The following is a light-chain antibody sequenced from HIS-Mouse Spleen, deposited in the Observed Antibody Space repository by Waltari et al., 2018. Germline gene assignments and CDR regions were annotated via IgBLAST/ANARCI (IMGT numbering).Light chain of an antibody. CDR2: DVS. V-gene: IGLV2-11*01. Sequence: QSALTQPRSVSGSPGQSVTISCPGTSRDVGGYTYVSWYQQHPGKAPKLMIYDVSKRPSGVPDRFSGSKSGNTASLTISGLQAEDEADYYCCSYAGSYTLVFGGGTKLTVL. CDR3: CSYAGSYTLV. J-gene: IGLJ2*01. CDR1: SRDVGGYTY.